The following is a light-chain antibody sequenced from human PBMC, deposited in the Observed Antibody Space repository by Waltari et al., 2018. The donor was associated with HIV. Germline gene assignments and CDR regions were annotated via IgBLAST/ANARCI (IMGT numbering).Light chain of an antibody. CDR1: SSNIVTNY. CDR3: AAWDDSLSAWL. CDR2: HTK. Sequence: QSVLTQPPSASGTPGQRVTISCSGSSSNIVTNYVSWYKRFPGTAPELVVYHTKQRPVVVPDRFAGAKSGTSASLAISGLRSEDEADYYCAAWDDSLSAWLFGGGTRLNVL. V-gene: IGLV1-47*01. J-gene: IGLJ2*01.